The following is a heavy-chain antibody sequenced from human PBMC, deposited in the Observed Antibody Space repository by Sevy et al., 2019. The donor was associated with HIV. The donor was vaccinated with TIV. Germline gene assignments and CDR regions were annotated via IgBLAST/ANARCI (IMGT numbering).Heavy chain of an antibody. J-gene: IGHJ4*02. V-gene: IGHV4-34*01. CDR3: ARGGYYYGSGSYSDYFDY. CDR2: INHSGST. D-gene: IGHD3-10*01. Sequence: SETLSLTCAVYGGSFSGYYWSWIRQPPGKGLEWIGEINHSGSTNYNPSLKSRVTISVDTSKNQFSLKLSSVTAADTAVYYCARGGYYYGSGSYSDYFDYWGQGTLVTVSS. CDR1: GGSFSGYY.